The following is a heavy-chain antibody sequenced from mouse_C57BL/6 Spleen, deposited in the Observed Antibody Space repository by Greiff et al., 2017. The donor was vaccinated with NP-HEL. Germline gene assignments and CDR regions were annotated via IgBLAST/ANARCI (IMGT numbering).Heavy chain of an antibody. V-gene: IGHV5-9-1*02. CDR1: GFTFSSYA. J-gene: IGHJ3*01. D-gene: IGHD3-2*02. Sequence: EVQLVESGAGLVKPGGSLKLSCAASGFTFSSYAMSWVRQTPEKRLEWVAYISSGGDYIYYADTVKGRFTISRDNARNTLYLQMSSLKSEDTAMYYCTIDSSGYTWFAYWGQGTLVTVSA. CDR2: ISSGGDYI. CDR3: TIDSSGYTWFAY.